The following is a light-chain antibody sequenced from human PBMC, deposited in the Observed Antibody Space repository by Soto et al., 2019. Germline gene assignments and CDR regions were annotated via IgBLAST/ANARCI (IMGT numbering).Light chain of an antibody. CDR1: SSDVGGYSS. J-gene: IGLJ2*01. V-gene: IGLV2-14*01. Sequence: QSALTQPASVSGSPGQSITISCTGTSSDVGGYSSVSWYQQHPGKAPKLMIFDVTNRPSGVSNRFSGSKSDNTASLTISGLQAEDEADYYCSSYTKNNTVIFGGGTKLTVL. CDR2: DVT. CDR3: SSYTKNNTVI.